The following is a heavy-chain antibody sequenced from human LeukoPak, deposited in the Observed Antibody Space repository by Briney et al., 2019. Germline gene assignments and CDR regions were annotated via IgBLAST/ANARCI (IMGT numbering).Heavy chain of an antibody. J-gene: IGHJ3*02. CDR1: GYRFTSYW. CDR2: IYPGDSDI. V-gene: IGHV5-51*01. D-gene: IGHD6-19*01. Sequence: GESLKISCKGSGYRFTSYWIGWVRQMPGKGLECMGLIYPGDSDIRYSPSFQGQVTISADKSVSTSFLQWSSLKASDTAMYYCATGYSGGWGAFDIWGQGTMVTVSS. CDR3: ATGYSGGWGAFDI.